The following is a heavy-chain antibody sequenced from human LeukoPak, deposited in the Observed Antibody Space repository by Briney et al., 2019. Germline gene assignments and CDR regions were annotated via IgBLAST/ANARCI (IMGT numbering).Heavy chain of an antibody. Sequence: PGGSLRLSCAASGFTFSSYAMHWVRQAPGKGLEWVAVIPYDGSNKYYADSVKGRFTISRDNSKNTLYLQMNSLRAEDTAVYYCARTSLGYYAFDIWGQGTMVTVSS. CDR1: GFTFSSYA. CDR2: IPYDGSNK. CDR3: ARTSLGYYAFDI. D-gene: IGHD5-18*01. V-gene: IGHV3-30*01. J-gene: IGHJ3*02.